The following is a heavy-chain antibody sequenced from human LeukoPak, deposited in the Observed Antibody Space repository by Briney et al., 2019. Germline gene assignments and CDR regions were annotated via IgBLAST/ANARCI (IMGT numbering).Heavy chain of an antibody. D-gene: IGHD3-22*01. Sequence: GSSVKVSCKASGYTFTDYYMHWVRQAPGQGLEWMGWISAYNGNTNYAQKLQGRVTMTTDTSTSTAYMELRSLRSDDTAVYYCGRDVYDRSAYYRFWGQGTLVTVSS. CDR2: ISAYNGNT. J-gene: IGHJ4*02. CDR1: GYTFTDYY. CDR3: GRDVYDRSAYYRF. V-gene: IGHV1-18*04.